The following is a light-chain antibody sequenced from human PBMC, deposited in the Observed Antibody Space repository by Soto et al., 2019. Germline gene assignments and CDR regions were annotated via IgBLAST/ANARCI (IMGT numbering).Light chain of an antibody. Sequence: EIVMTQSPATLSVSPGERAIVSCRASQGVSTNLGWYQQEPGQAPRLLIFGASTRATGIPARFSGSGSGTEFTLTISSLQSEDCAVYYCQQYNNWPPFTFGQGTRLEIK. CDR3: QQYNNWPPFT. V-gene: IGKV3-15*01. J-gene: IGKJ5*01. CDR2: GAS. CDR1: QGVSTN.